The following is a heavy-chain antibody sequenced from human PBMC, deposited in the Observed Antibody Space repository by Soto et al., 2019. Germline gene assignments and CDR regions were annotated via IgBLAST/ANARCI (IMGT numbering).Heavy chain of an antibody. D-gene: IGHD1-1*01. CDR2: IYPGDSDT. CDR3: ARNRWEEATTIDY. Sequence: PVESLKISCKGSGYSFTSYWIGWVRQMPGKGLEWMGIIYPGDSDTRYSPSFQGQVTISADESISTAYLQWSSLKASDTAMDYCARNRWEEATTIDYGGQETLVTVSS. J-gene: IGHJ4*02. CDR1: GYSFTSYW. V-gene: IGHV5-51*01.